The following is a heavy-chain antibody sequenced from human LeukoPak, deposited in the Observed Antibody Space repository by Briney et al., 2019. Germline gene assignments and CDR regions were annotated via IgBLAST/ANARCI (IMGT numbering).Heavy chain of an antibody. CDR3: ARVVADAFDI. CDR2: IHYTGST. V-gene: IGHV4-59*01. D-gene: IGHD5-12*01. CDR1: GGSISSYY. J-gene: IGHJ3*02. Sequence: TSETLSLTCTVSGGSISSYYWSWIRQPPGKGLEWIGYIHYTGSTDYNPSLNSRVTISVDTSKNQFSLKLSSVTAADTAVYYCARVVADAFDIWGQGTMVTVSS.